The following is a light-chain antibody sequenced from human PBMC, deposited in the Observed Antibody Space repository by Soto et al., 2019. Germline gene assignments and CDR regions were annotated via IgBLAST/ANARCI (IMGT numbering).Light chain of an antibody. J-gene: IGLJ2*01. CDR2: EGS. CDR3: CSYAGISTFPR. Sequence: QSALTQPASVSGSLGQSITISCTGTSSHVGSYNLVSWYQQHPGKAPKLMIYEGSKRPSGVSNRFSGSKSGNTASLTISGLQAEDEADYYCCSYAGISTFPRFGGGTKLTVL. CDR1: SSHVGSYNL. V-gene: IGLV2-23*03.